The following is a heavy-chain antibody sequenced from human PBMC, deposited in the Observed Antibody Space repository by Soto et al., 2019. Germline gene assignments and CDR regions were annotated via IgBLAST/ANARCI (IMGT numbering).Heavy chain of an antibody. CDR1: GGSISSSSYY. CDR3: ARSDSNYAPFDY. CDR2: IYYSGST. Sequence: QLQLQESGPGLVKPSETLSLTCTVSGGSISSSSYYWGWIRQPPGKGLEWIGSIYYSGSTYYNPSRKSRVTISVDTSKTQFSLKLSSVTAADTAVYYSARSDSNYAPFDYWGQGTLVTVSS. V-gene: IGHV4-39*01. J-gene: IGHJ4*02. D-gene: IGHD4-4*01.